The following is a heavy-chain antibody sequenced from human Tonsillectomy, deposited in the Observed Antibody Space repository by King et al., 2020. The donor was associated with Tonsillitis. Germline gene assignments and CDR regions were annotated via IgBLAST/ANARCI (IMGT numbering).Heavy chain of an antibody. CDR2: IYYSGST. CDR1: GGSISSSSYY. D-gene: IGHD5-18*01. J-gene: IGHJ5*02. Sequence: LQLQESGPGLVKPSETLSLTCTVSGGSISSSSYYWGWIRQPPGQGLEWIGSIYYSGSTYYNPSLKSRVTISVDTSKNQFSLKLSSVTAADTAVYYCARVVDTWDWFDPWGQGTLVTVSS. CDR3: ARVVDTWDWFDP. V-gene: IGHV4-39*07.